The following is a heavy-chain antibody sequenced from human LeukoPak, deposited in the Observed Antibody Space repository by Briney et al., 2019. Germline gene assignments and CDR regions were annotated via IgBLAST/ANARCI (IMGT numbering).Heavy chain of an antibody. D-gene: IGHD3-10*02. J-gene: IGHJ6*04. V-gene: IGHV3-30*04. CDR2: ISYDGSSK. CDR3: AELGITMIGGV. Sequence: GGSLRLSCADSGYTFSTYAMHWVRQAPGKGLEWVAVISYDGSSKYYADSVKGRFTISRDNSKNTLYLQMNSLRAEDTAVYYCAELGITMIGGVWGKGTTVTISS. CDR1: GYTFSTYA.